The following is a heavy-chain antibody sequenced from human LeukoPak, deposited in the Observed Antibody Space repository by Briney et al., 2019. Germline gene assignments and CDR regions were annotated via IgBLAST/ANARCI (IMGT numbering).Heavy chain of an antibody. CDR1: GFTFSSYV. V-gene: IGHV3-30*02. Sequence: GGSLRLSCAASGFTFSSYVMHWVRQAPGKGLEWVAYIRYDGSDKYYADSAKGRFTISSDNPKNTLYLQMSSLRAEDTAVYHCAKGKEDYYYDSSGYYYLGHWGQGTLVTVSS. CDR3: AKGKEDYYYDSSGYYYLGH. J-gene: IGHJ4*02. CDR2: IRYDGSDK. D-gene: IGHD3-22*01.